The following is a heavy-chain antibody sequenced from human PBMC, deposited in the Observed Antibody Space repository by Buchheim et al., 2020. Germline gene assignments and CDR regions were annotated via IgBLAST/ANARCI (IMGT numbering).Heavy chain of an antibody. CDR1: GGSISSSSYY. CDR3: ARAALAVSPPLSWFDP. Sequence: QVQLQESGPGLVKPSETLSLTCTVSGGSISSSSYYWGWIRQPPGKGLEWIGIIYYGGSTSYTPPLRSRVTISVATPKNLFSLKLSSVTAADTAVYYCARAALAVSPPLSWFDPWGQGTL. J-gene: IGHJ5*02. V-gene: IGHV4-39*02. CDR2: IYYGGST.